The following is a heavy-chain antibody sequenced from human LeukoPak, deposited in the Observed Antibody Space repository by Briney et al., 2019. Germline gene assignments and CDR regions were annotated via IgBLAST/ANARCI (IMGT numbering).Heavy chain of an antibody. CDR3: ARDDVEMATTPYYYGMDV. V-gene: IGHV1-46*01. D-gene: IGHD5-24*01. CDR2: MNPSGGST. Sequence: GASVKVSCKASGYTFTGYYMHWVRQAPGQGLEWMGIMNPSGGSTSYAQKFQGRVTMTRDTSTSTVYMELSSLRSEDTAVYYCARDDVEMATTPYYYGMDVWGQGTTVTVSS. CDR1: GYTFTGYY. J-gene: IGHJ6*02.